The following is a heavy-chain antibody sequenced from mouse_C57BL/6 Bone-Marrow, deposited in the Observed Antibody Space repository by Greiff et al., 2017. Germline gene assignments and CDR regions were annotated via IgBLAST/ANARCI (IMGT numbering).Heavy chain of an antibody. D-gene: IGHD2-2*01. CDR3: ASRLWLQPLDY. CDR1: GYTFTSYW. Sequence: QVQLQQSGAELAKPGASVKLSCTASGYTFTSYWMHWVKQRPGQGLEWIGYINPSSGYTTYNQKFKDKATLTADKSSSTAYMQLSSLTYEDAAVYYCASRLWLQPLDYWGQGTTLTVSS. J-gene: IGHJ2*01. CDR2: INPSSGYT. V-gene: IGHV1-7*01.